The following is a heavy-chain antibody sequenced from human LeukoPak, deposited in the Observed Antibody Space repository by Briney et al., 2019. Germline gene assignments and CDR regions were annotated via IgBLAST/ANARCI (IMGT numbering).Heavy chain of an antibody. Sequence: GGSLRLSCAASGFTFSTYAMSWVRQAPGKGLEWVSAISGSGGSTYYADSVKGRFTISRDNSKNTLYLQMNSLRAEDTAVYYCAKDLSRRRSSRFDYWGQGTLVTVSS. CDR2: ISGSGGST. V-gene: IGHV3-23*01. J-gene: IGHJ4*02. CDR1: GFTFSTYA. D-gene: IGHD2-2*01. CDR3: AKDLSRRRSSRFDY.